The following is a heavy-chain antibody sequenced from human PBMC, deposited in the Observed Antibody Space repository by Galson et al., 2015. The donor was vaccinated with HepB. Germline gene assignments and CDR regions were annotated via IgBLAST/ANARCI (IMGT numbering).Heavy chain of an antibody. D-gene: IGHD6-13*01. J-gene: IGHJ5*02. CDR1: GFTFSSYA. CDR3: AKEGNIAAVRGWDWFDP. V-gene: IGHV3-30-3*01. CDR2: ISYDGSNK. Sequence: SLRLSCAASGFTFSSYAMHWVRQAPGKGLEWVAVISYDGSNKYYADSVKGRFTISRDNSKNTLYLQMNSLRAEDTAVYYCAKEGNIAAVRGWDWFDPWGQGTLVTVSS.